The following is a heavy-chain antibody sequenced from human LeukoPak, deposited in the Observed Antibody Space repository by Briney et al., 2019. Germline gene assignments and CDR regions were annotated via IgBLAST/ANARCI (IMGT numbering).Heavy chain of an antibody. V-gene: IGHV3-11*06. J-gene: IGHJ4*02. Sequence: GGSLRLSCAASGFTFSDYFMSWVRQAPGKVLEWLSYISGRGNYVDYAESLKGRITISRDNAKNSLYLQMNSLRAEDTAVYYCARSGIGATEIDYWGQGTLVTVSS. CDR1: GFTFSDYF. CDR2: ISGRGNYV. D-gene: IGHD6-13*01. CDR3: ARSGIGATEIDY.